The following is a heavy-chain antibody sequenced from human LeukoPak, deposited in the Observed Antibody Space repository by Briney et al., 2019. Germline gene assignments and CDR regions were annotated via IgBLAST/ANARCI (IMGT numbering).Heavy chain of an antibody. CDR2: IYTSGST. D-gene: IGHD4-17*01. CDR3: ARGNDYGDIPFDY. CDR1: GGSISSGGYY. V-gene: IGHV4-61*02. Sequence: PSETLSLTCTVSGGSISSGGYYWTWIRQPAGKGLEWIGRIYTSGSTNYNPSLKSRATISVDTSKNQFSLKLSSVTAADTAVYFCARGNDYGDIPFDYWGQGTLVTVSS. J-gene: IGHJ4*02.